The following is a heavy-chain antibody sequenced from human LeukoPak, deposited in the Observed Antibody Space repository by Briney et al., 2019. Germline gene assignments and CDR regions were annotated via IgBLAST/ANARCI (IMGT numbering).Heavy chain of an antibody. J-gene: IGHJ5*02. CDR2: LSDNGGSP. CDR3: ARRLYGSGSSRFDP. CDR1: GFTFSNYA. V-gene: IGHV3-23*01. Sequence: GGSLRLSCAASGFTFSNYAMSWVRQAPGKGLEWVSSLSDNGGSPYYADSVKGRFTISRDNSKNTLYLHMNSLRVEDTAVYYCARRLYGSGSSRFDPWGQGTLVTVSS. D-gene: IGHD3-10*01.